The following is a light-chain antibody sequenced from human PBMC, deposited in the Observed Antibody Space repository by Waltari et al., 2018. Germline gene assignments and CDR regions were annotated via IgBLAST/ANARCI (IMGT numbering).Light chain of an antibody. V-gene: IGKV1-39*01. CDR3: QQGYRSPYT. CDR1: KTITIY. CDR2: AAS. J-gene: IGKJ2*01. Sequence: DIQVTPSPSSLSASVGDRVTLTCRASKTITIYLNWYQQKSGKAPNLLIYAASNLQTGVPSRFSGSVSGTNFTLTIRNLQPEDVATYYCQQGYRSPYTFGQGTKLEI.